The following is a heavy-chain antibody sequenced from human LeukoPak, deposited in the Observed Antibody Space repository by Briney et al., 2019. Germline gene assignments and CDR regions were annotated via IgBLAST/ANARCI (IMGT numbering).Heavy chain of an antibody. CDR1: GGSISSYY. CDR3: ARALDYFDY. Sequence: SETLSLTCTVSGGSISSYYWSWIRQPPGKGLEWIGYIYYSGSTNYSPSLKSRVTISVDTSKNQFSLKLSSVTAADTAVYYCARALDYFDYWGQGTLVTVSS. J-gene: IGHJ4*02. CDR2: IYYSGST. V-gene: IGHV4-59*01.